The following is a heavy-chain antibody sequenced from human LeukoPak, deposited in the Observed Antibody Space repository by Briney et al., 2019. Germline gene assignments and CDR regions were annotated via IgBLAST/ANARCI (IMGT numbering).Heavy chain of an antibody. V-gene: IGHV4-59*01. D-gene: IGHD1-7*01. Sequence: SETLSLTCTVSGGSISSYYWSWIRQPPGKGLERIGYIYYSGSTNYNPSLKSRVTISVDTSKNQFSLKLSSVTAADTAVYYCARRHRKNWNYGPYYYYYMDVWGKGTTVTVSS. J-gene: IGHJ6*03. CDR3: ARRHRKNWNYGPYYYYYMDV. CDR1: GGSISSYY. CDR2: IYYSGST.